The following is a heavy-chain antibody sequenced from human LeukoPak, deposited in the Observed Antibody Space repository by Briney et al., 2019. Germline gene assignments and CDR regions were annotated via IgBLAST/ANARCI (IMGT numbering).Heavy chain of an antibody. CDR3: AKYGGSGWVIDY. J-gene: IGHJ4*02. Sequence: PSETLSLTCTVSGGSIINYYWTWIRQPPGKGLEWIGYIYYTGATSYNPSLKGRVTISVDTSKNQFSLKLTSVTAADTAVYYCAKYGGSGWVIDYWGQGTLVTVSS. D-gene: IGHD6-19*01. V-gene: IGHV4-59*08. CDR1: GGSIINYY. CDR2: IYYTGAT.